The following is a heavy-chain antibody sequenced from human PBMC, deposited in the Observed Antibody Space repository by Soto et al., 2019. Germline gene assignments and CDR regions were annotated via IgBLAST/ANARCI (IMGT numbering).Heavy chain of an antibody. V-gene: IGHV4-34*01. CDR1: GGSFSGYY. J-gene: IGHJ6*03. CDR2: INHSGST. CDR3: ARAGGRLNYYYMDV. D-gene: IGHD3-10*01. Sequence: QVQLQQWGAGLLKPSETLSLTCAVYGGSFSGYYWSWIRQPPGKGLEWIGEINHSGSTNYNPSLKSRVTISVETSKNQFSLKLSSVTAADTAVYYCARAGGRLNYYYMDVWGKGTTVTVSS.